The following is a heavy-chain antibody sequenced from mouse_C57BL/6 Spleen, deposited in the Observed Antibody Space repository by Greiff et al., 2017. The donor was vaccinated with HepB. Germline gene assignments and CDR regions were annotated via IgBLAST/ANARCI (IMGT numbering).Heavy chain of an antibody. J-gene: IGHJ3*01. CDR1: GFTFSSYA. D-gene: IGHD1-1*01. V-gene: IGHV5-4*01. CDR3: ARDGGTTVVARFAY. CDR2: ISDGGSYT. Sequence: EVQGVESGGGLVKPGGSLKLSCAASGFTFSSYAISWVRQTPEKRLEWVATISDGGSYTYYPDNVKGRFTISRDNAKNNLYLQMSHLKSEDTAMYYCARDGGTTVVARFAYWGQGTLVTVSA.